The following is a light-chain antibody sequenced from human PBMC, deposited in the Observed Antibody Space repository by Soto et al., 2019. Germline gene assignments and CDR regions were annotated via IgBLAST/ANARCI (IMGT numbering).Light chain of an antibody. CDR3: MQALQTPGT. Sequence: DIVMTQSPLSLPVTPGEPASISCRSSQSLLHSNGCNYLDWYLQKPGQSPQLLIYLGSNRASGVPDRFSGSGSCTDFTLKISRVEAEDVGVYYCMQALQTPGTFGGGTKVEIK. J-gene: IGKJ4*01. CDR2: LGS. V-gene: IGKV2-28*01. CDR1: QSLLHSNGCNY.